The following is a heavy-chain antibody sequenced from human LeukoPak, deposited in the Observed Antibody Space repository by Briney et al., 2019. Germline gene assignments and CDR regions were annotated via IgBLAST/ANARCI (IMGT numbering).Heavy chain of an antibody. Sequence: SETLSLTCTVSGGSISSYYWSWIRQPPGKGVEWIGYIYYSGSTNYNPSLKSRVTISVDTSKNQFSLKLSSVTAADTAVYYCARHPRYSSSWYPPPVYFDYWGQGTLVTVSS. V-gene: IGHV4-59*08. CDR2: IYYSGST. CDR1: GGSISSYY. CDR3: ARHPRYSSSWYPPPVYFDY. D-gene: IGHD6-13*01. J-gene: IGHJ4*02.